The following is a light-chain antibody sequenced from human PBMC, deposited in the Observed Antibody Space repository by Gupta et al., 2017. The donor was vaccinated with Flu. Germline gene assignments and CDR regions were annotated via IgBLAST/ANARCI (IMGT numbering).Light chain of an antibody. Sequence: QSALTQPRSVSGSPGPSVPISCPGTRSDVGGYNYVSWYQQHPGKAPKLMIYDVSKRPSGVPDRFSGSKSGNTASLTISGLQAEDEADYYCCSYAGSYPYVFGTGTKVTVL. CDR2: DVS. CDR1: RSDVGGYNY. CDR3: CSYAGSYPYV. V-gene: IGLV2-11*01. J-gene: IGLJ1*01.